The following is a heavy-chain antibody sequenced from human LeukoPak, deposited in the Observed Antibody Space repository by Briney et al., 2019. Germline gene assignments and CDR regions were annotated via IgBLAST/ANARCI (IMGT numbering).Heavy chain of an antibody. V-gene: IGHV4-59*08. Sequence: PSETLSLTCTVSGGSISSYYWSWMRQPPGKGLEWIGYIYSSGFTKYNPSLKGRVTMAVDTSKNQFSLKLSSVTAADTAVYYCARRSRDCSSTSCFDWFDPWGQGTLVTVSS. CDR3: ARRSRDCSSTSCFDWFDP. CDR2: IYSSGFT. CDR1: GGSISSYY. D-gene: IGHD2-2*01. J-gene: IGHJ5*02.